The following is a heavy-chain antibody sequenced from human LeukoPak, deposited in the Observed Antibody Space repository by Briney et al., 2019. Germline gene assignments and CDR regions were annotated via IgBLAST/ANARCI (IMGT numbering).Heavy chain of an antibody. Sequence: GASVKVSCKASGYTFTSYYMHWVRQAPGQGLEWMGIINPSGGSTSYAQKFQGRVTMTRDTSTSTVYMELSSLRSEDTAVCYCARPIAAAGLFDYWGQGTLVTVSS. CDR1: GYTFTSYY. V-gene: IGHV1-46*01. J-gene: IGHJ4*02. D-gene: IGHD6-13*01. CDR2: INPSGGST. CDR3: ARPIAAAGLFDY.